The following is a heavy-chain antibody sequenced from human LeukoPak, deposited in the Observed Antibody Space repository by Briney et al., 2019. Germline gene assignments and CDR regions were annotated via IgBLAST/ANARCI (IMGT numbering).Heavy chain of an antibody. Sequence: ASVKVSCKASGGTFSSYAISWVRQASGQGLEWMGGIIPIFGTANYAQKFQGRVTITADESTSTAYMELSSLRSEDTAVYYCALNYDSSGYWFYYWGQGTLVTVSS. V-gene: IGHV1-69*13. CDR2: IIPIFGTA. CDR3: ALNYDSSGYWFYY. D-gene: IGHD3-22*01. CDR1: GGTFSSYA. J-gene: IGHJ4*02.